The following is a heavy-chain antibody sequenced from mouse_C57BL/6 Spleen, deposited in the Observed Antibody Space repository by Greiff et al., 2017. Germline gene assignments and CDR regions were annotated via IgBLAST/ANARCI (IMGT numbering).Heavy chain of an antibody. J-gene: IGHJ2*01. CDR1: GYTFTDYY. Sequence: EVQLQQSGPELVKPGASVKISCKASGYTFTDYYMNWVKQSHGKSLEWIGDINPNNGGTSYNQKFKGKATLTVDKSSSTAYMELRSLTSEDSAVYYCARRFSGFDYWGQGTTLTVSS. CDR2: INPNNGGT. D-gene: IGHD6-2*01. CDR3: ARRFSGFDY. V-gene: IGHV1-26*01.